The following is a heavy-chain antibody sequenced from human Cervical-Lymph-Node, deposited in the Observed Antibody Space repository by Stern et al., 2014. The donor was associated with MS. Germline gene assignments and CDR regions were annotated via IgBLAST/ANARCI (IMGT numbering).Heavy chain of an antibody. J-gene: IGHJ4*02. D-gene: IGHD3-16*01. Sequence: VQLVESGGGLVKPGGSLRLSCAASGFTFSTHTVHWVRQAPGKGLEWVSSISSSSTYIYYADSVKGRFTISRDNARNSLYLQMNSLRADDTAVYYCLRDGGDYWGQGTLVTVSS. CDR1: GFTFSTHT. CDR3: LRDGGDY. CDR2: ISSSSTYI. V-gene: IGHV3-21*01.